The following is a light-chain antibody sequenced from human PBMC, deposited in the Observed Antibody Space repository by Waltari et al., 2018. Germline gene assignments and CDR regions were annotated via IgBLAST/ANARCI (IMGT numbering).Light chain of an antibody. J-gene: IGKJ4*01. CDR2: AAS. V-gene: IGKV3-20*01. Sequence: EIVLPQSPGTLSLSPGERVTLSGRASQYITGSWITWDHQKPGQAPRLLIYAASSRAPGVPDRFSGSGSGTDFTLTISRLEPEDSAVYYCQQYDGSVVTFGGGTKVEIK. CDR1: QYITGSW. CDR3: QQYDGSVVT.